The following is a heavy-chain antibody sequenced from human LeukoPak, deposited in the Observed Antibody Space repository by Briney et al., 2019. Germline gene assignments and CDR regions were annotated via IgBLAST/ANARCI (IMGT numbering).Heavy chain of an antibody. D-gene: IGHD5-18*01. Sequence: ASVKVSCKASGYTFTGYYMHWVRQAPGQGLEWMGWINPNSVGTNYAQKFQGRVTMTRDKSISIAYMELSRLRSDDTAVYYCARDTAMVTYWFDPWGQGTLVTVSS. J-gene: IGHJ5*02. CDR3: ARDTAMVTYWFDP. CDR1: GYTFTGYY. V-gene: IGHV1-2*02. CDR2: INPNSVGT.